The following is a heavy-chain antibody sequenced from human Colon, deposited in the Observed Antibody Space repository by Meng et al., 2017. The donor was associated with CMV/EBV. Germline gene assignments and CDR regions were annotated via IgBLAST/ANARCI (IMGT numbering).Heavy chain of an antibody. CDR3: ARAAAAGEYYFDY. CDR1: GGSISSISYY. J-gene: IGHJ4*02. CDR2: IYYSGSN. V-gene: IGHV4-39*07. Sequence: QLQLQESGPGLVKPSGPLSLTWTVSGGSISSISYYWGWIRQPPGKGLEWIGSIYYSGSNYYNPSLKSRVTISVDTSKNQFSLKLSSVTAADTAVYYCARAAAAGEYYFDYWGQGTLVTVSS. D-gene: IGHD6-13*01.